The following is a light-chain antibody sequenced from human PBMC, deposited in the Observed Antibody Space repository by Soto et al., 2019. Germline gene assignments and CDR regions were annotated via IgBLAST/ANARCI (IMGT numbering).Light chain of an antibody. Sequence: DIQITQSPSTLSASVGDRVTIPCRASQSISSWLAWYQQKPGKAPKLLIYDASSLESGVPSRFSGSGSGTEFTLTIRSLQPDDFATYYCQQYNSYWTFGQGTKV. CDR3: QQYNSYWT. V-gene: IGKV1-5*01. CDR2: DAS. J-gene: IGKJ1*01. CDR1: QSISSW.